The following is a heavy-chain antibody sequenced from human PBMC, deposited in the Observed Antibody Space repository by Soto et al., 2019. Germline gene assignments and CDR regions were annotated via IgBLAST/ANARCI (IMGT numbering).Heavy chain of an antibody. Sequence: PSETLSLTCTVSGGSISSYYWSWIRQPPGKGLEWIGYIYYSGSTNYNPSLKSRVTISVDTSKNQFSLKLSSVTAADTAVYYCARTYYYDSSGSLFFDDWGQGTLVTVAS. CDR3: ARTYYYDSSGSLFFDD. V-gene: IGHV4-59*08. D-gene: IGHD3-22*01. CDR1: GGSISSYY. CDR2: IYYSGST. J-gene: IGHJ4*02.